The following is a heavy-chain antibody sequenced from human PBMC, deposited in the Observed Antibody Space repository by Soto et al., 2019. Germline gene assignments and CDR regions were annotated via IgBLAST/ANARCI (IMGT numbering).Heavy chain of an antibody. Sequence: QVQLQESGPGLVKPSQTLSLTCTVSGGSISSGDYYWSWIRQPPGKGLEWIGYIYYSGDTYYNPSLKSRLTISVVTSKNQLSLKLTSVTAADTAVYYCARAFDDSSVYYGALGYWGQGALVTVSS. CDR3: ARAFDDSSVYYGALGY. CDR1: GGSISSGDYY. J-gene: IGHJ4*02. CDR2: IYYSGDT. V-gene: IGHV4-30-4*01. D-gene: IGHD3-22*01.